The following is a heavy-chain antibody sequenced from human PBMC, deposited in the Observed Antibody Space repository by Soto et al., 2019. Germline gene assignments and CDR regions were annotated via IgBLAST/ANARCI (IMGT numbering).Heavy chain of an antibody. CDR1: GGSISSGDYY. V-gene: IGHV4-30-4*01. CDR2: IYYSGST. J-gene: IGHJ5*02. D-gene: IGHD2-15*01. CDR3: ARHLKIVVVVAATRVAPTNWFDP. Sequence: SETLSLTCTVSGGSISSGDYYWSWIRQPPRKGLEWIGYIYYSGSTYYNQSLKSRVTISVDTSKNQFSLKLSSVTAADTAVYYCARHLKIVVVVAATRVAPTNWFDPWGQGTLVTVSS.